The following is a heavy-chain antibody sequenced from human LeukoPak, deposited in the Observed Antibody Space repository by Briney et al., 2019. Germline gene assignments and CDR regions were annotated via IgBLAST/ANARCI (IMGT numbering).Heavy chain of an antibody. J-gene: IGHJ4*02. CDR3: ARVSLDKAAAGRRLEGETDY. CDR2: IYYSGST. CDR1: GGSISSSSYY. D-gene: IGHD6-13*01. V-gene: IGHV4-39*06. Sequence: SETLSLTCTVSGGSISSSSYYWGWIRQPPGKGLEWIGNIYYSGSTYYNPSLKSRVTISVDTSKNQFTLKLSSVTAADTAVYYCARVSLDKAAAGRRLEGETDYWSQGTLVTVSS.